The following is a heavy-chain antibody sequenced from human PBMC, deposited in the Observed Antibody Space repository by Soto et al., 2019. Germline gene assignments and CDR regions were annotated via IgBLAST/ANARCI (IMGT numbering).Heavy chain of an antibody. CDR2: IRYSGKT. J-gene: IGHJ3*01. CDR3: ARFQYTVVTPFDL. CDR1: GGSLTNYF. Sequence: QVQLQESGPGLVEPSETLSLTCTVSGGSLTNYFWTWIQQSPGKGLEWIAYIRYSGKTDYNPSLKSRVTISLDTPKNQFSLKLTSVTAADTAMYYCARFQYTVVTPFDLWGQGTMVIVSS. V-gene: IGHV4-59*01. D-gene: IGHD2-21*02.